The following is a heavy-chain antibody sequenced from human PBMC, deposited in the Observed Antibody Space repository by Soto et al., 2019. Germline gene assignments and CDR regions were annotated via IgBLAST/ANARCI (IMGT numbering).Heavy chain of an antibody. CDR3: ASSIYYYDSSGYSLGY. D-gene: IGHD3-22*01. CDR1: GGTFSSYA. V-gene: IGHV1-69*13. Sequence: ASVKVSCKASGGTFSSYAISWVRRAPGQGLEWMGGIIPIFGTANYAQKFQGRVTITADESTSTAYMELSSLRSEDTAVYYCASSIYYYDSSGYSLGYWGQGTLVTLSS. J-gene: IGHJ4*02. CDR2: IIPIFGTA.